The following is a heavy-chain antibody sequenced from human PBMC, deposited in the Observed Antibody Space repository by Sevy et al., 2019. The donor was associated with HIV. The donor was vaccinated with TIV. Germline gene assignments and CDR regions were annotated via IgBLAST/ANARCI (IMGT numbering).Heavy chain of an antibody. CDR3: AKWDADRRWFFDY. CDR1: GFTFSSYN. D-gene: IGHD1-26*01. J-gene: IGHJ4*02. V-gene: IGHV3-21*06. CDR2: ISSSSSYV. Sequence: GGSLRLSCVASGFTFSSYNMNWVRQAPGKGLEWVSSISSSSSYVYHADSVKARFTISRDNAKNSLYLQMNSLRAEDTAVYYCAKWDADRRWFFDYWGQGTLVTVSS.